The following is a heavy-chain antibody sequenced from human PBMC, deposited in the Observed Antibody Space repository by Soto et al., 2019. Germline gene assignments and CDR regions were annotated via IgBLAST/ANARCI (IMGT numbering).Heavy chain of an antibody. V-gene: IGHV3-21*01. D-gene: IGHD5-12*01. CDR3: ARDPASGYDPGRLHWFDP. CDR1: GFTFSSYS. Sequence: GGSLRLSCAASGFTFSSYSMNWVRQAPGKGLEWVSSISSSSSYIYYADSVKGRFTISRDNAKNSLYLQMNSLRAEDTAVFYCARDPASGYDPGRLHWFDPWGQGTLVTVSS. CDR2: ISSSSSYI. J-gene: IGHJ5*02.